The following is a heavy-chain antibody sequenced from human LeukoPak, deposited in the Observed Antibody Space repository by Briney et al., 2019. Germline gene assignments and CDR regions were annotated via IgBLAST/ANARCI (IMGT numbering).Heavy chain of an antibody. CDR2: IYPGDSDT. CDR3: ARTATMIVDY. CDR1: GYSFTSYW. V-gene: IGHV5-51*01. D-gene: IGHD3-22*01. J-gene: IGHJ4*02. Sequence: GESLQISCKGSGYSFTSYWIGCVRQMPGKGLEGMGIIYPGDSDTRYSPSFQGQVTISADKSISTAYLQWSSLKASDTAMYYCARTATMIVDYWGQGTLVTVSS.